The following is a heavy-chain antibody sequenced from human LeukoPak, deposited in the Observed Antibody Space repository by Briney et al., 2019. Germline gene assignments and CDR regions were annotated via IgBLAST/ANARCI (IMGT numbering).Heavy chain of an antibody. J-gene: IGHJ4*02. CDR1: GFTFNSDA. Sequence: GGSLRLSCAASGFTFNSDAMSWVRQAPGKGLEWVSAISGSGGSTYYADPVKGRFTISRDNSKNTLYLQMNSLRAEDTAVYYCAKVGRGGYCSGGSCYSIWFDYWGQGTLATASS. V-gene: IGHV3-23*01. D-gene: IGHD2-15*01. CDR3: AKVGRGGYCSGGSCYSIWFDY. CDR2: ISGSGGST.